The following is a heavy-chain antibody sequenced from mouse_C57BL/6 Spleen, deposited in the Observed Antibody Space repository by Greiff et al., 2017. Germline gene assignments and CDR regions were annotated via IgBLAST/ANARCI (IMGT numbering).Heavy chain of an antibody. CDR1: GYTFTSYW. Sequence: QVQLQQPGAELVRPGSSVKLSCKASGYTFTSYWMHWVKQRPIQGLEWIGNIDPSDSETHYNQKFKDKATLTVDKSSSTAYMQLSSLTSEDSAVYYCARSYDGLTGAMDYWGQGTSVTVSS. D-gene: IGHD2-3*01. CDR3: ARSYDGLTGAMDY. V-gene: IGHV1-52*01. J-gene: IGHJ4*01. CDR2: IDPSDSET.